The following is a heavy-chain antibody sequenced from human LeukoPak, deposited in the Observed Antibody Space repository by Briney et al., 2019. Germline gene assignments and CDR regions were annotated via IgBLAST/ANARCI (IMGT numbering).Heavy chain of an antibody. Sequence: SQTLSLTCAVSGGSISSGGYSWSWIRQPPGKGLEWIGYIYHSGSTYYNPSLKSRVTISVDRSKNQFSLKLSSVTAADTAVYYCARGLADYGNAFDIWGQGTMVTVSS. J-gene: IGHJ3*02. CDR1: GGSISSGGYS. CDR3: ARGLADYGNAFDI. D-gene: IGHD4-17*01. V-gene: IGHV4-30-2*01. CDR2: IYHSGST.